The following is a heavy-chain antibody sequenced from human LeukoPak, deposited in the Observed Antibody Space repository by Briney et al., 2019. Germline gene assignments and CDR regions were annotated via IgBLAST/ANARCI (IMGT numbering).Heavy chain of an antibody. CDR2: INPNSGGT. CDR1: GYTFTGYY. D-gene: IGHD6-6*01. CDR3: ASSRGSSPEIYYYYMDV. Sequence: GSVKVSCKASGYTFTGYYMHWVRQAPGQGLEWMGWINPNSGGTNYAQKFQGRVTMTRDTSISTAYMELSRLRSDDTAVYYCASSRGSSPEIYYYYMDVWGKGTTVTVSS. V-gene: IGHV1-2*02. J-gene: IGHJ6*03.